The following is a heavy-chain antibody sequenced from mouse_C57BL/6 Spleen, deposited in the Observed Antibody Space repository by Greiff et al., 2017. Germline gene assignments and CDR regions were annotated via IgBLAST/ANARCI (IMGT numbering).Heavy chain of an antibody. Sequence: QVQLQQSGAELVRPGSSVKLSCKASGYTFTSYWMHWVKQRPIQGLEWIGNIDPSDSETHYNQKFKDKATLTVDKSSSTAYMQLSSLTSEDSAVYYCARWGYDDFDVWGTGTTVTVSS. D-gene: IGHD2-2*01. J-gene: IGHJ1*03. CDR1: GYTFTSYW. V-gene: IGHV1-52*01. CDR2: IDPSDSET. CDR3: ARWGYDDFDV.